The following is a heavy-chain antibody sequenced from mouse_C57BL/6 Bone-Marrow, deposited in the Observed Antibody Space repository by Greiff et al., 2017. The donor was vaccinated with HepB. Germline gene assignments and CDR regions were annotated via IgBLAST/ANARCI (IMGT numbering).Heavy chain of an antibody. D-gene: IGHD1-1*01. CDR2: IDPETGGT. CDR1: GYTFTDYE. J-gene: IGHJ1*03. V-gene: IGHV1-15*01. CDR3: TKTLSRDWYFDV. Sequence: VQLQQSGAELVRPGASVTLSCKASGYTFTDYEMHWVKQTPVHGLEWIGAIDPETGGTAYNQKFKGKAILTADKSSSTADMELRSLTSEDSAVYYCTKTLSRDWYFDVWGTGTTVTVSS.